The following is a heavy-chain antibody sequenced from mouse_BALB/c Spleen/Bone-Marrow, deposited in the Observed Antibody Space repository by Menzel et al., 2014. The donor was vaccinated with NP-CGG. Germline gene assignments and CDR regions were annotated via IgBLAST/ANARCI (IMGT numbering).Heavy chain of an antibody. CDR3: AREGIYHGYWDYALDY. CDR2: ISYDGSN. J-gene: IGHJ4*01. D-gene: IGHD2-3*01. V-gene: IGHV3-6*02. Sequence: EVQLQQSGPGLVKPSQSLSLTCSVTGYSITSGYYWNWIRQFPGNKLEWMGYISYDGSNNYNPSLKNRISITRDTSENQFFLKLNSVTTEDTATYYCAREGIYHGYWDYALDYWGQGTSVTVSS. CDR1: GYSITSGYY.